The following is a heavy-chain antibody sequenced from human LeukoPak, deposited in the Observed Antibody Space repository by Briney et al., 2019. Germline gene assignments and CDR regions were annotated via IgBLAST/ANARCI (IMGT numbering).Heavy chain of an antibody. CDR3: ARAYYGDFFDY. V-gene: IGHV4-59*08. CDR2: INHSGSA. CDR1: GGALSNYY. J-gene: IGHJ4*02. D-gene: IGHD4-17*01. Sequence: SETLSLTCNVSGGALSNYYWSWIPQPPGKGLEWIGYINHSGSAFSNPSVKNRVTISVDTSKNQFSPKLNSVTAADRAVYYCARAYYGDFFDYWGQGTLVTVSS.